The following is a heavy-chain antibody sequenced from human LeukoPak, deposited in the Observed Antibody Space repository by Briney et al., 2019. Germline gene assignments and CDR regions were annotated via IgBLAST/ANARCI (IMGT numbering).Heavy chain of an antibody. D-gene: IGHD4-17*01. CDR3: ARNDYGDYGFDY. CDR2: IADNSNQI. CDR1: GFTLSRHS. Sequence: GGSLRLSCAASGFTLSRHSMHWVRQAPGKGLEWVSFIADNSNQIDYADSVKGRFTISRDNARKSSYLQMNSLRAEDTAVYYCARNDYGDYGFDYWGQGTLVTVSS. V-gene: IGHV3-48*01. J-gene: IGHJ4*02.